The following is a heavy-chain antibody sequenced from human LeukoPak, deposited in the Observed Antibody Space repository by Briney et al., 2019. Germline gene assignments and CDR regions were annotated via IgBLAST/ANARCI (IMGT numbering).Heavy chain of an antibody. CDR1: GYTFSSYW. D-gene: IGHD3-3*01. CDR3: ARQNDFRLDY. V-gene: IGHV5-51*01. Sequence: GESLRISCKGSGYTFSSYWIGWVRQMPGKGLEWMGIIYPGDSDTRYSPSLQGQVTVSVDTSIGTAYLQWSSLKASDTAIYYCARQNDFRLDYWGQGTLVTVSS. J-gene: IGHJ4*02. CDR2: IYPGDSDT.